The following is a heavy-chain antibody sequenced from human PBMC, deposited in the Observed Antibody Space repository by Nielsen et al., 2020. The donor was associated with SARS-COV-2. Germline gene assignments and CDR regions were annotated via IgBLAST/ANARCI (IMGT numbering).Heavy chain of an antibody. CDR2: ISGNGIRT. V-gene: IGHV3-64D*06. J-gene: IGHJ3*02. D-gene: IGHD3-3*01. CDR3: AKYDFWRGYDI. Sequence: WIRQPPGKGLEYVSAISGNGIRTYYADSVKGRFTISRDNSKNTLNLEMSSLRPEDTAEYYCAKYDFWRGYDIWGLGTMVTVSS.